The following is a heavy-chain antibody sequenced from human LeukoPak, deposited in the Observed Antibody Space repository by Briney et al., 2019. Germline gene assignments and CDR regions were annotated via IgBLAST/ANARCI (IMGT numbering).Heavy chain of an antibody. Sequence: SETLSLTCNVSGGSTSSYYWSWIRQPAGKGLEWIGRIYTSESTNYNPSLKTRVTMSVDTSKNQFSLKLNSVTAADTAVYYCAGETGSGTPRAFVSCGQGTQVTVSS. V-gene: IGHV4-4*07. CDR2: IYTSEST. CDR3: AGETGSGTPRAFVS. CDR1: GGSTSSYY. J-gene: IGHJ4*02. D-gene: IGHD3-10*01.